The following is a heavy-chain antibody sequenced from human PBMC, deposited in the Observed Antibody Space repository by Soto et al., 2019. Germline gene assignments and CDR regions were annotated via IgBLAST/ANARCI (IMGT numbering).Heavy chain of an antibody. D-gene: IGHD6-13*01. CDR2: IHYSGST. J-gene: IGHJ3*02. CDR1: GGSVSSGSYY. Sequence: SETLSLTCTVSGGSVSSGSYYWSWIRQPPGKGLEWIGYIHYSGSTNYNPSLKSRVTISVDTSKNQFSLKLSSVTAADTAVYYCASPFVDGGSWYYGALDIWGQGKRVTVS. CDR3: ASPFVDGGSWYYGALDI. V-gene: IGHV4-61*01.